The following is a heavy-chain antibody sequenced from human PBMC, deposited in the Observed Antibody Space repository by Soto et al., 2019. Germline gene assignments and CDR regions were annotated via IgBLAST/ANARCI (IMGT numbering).Heavy chain of an antibody. J-gene: IGHJ4*02. CDR2: IYYSGST. CDR3: ARHSFGYCSGGSCYKGPLDY. CDR1: GGSISSYY. Sequence: PSETLSLTCTVSGGSISSYYWSWIRQPPGKGLEWIGYIYYSGSTNYNPSLKSRVTISVDTSKNQFSLKLSSVTAADTAVYYCARHSFGYCSGGSCYKGPLDYWGQGPLVTVSS. D-gene: IGHD2-15*01. V-gene: IGHV4-59*08.